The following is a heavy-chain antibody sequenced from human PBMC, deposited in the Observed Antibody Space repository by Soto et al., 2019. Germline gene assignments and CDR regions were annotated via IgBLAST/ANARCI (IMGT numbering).Heavy chain of an antibody. V-gene: IGHV1-69*06. CDR3: ARESGDGYNYGY. J-gene: IGHJ4*02. Sequence: ASVKVSCKASGGTFSSYAISWVRQAPGQGLEWMGGIIPIFGTANYAQKFQGRVTITADKSTSTAYMELSSLRSEDTAVYYCARESGDGYNYGYWGQGTLVTVS. CDR1: GGTFSSYA. D-gene: IGHD5-12*01. CDR2: IIPIFGTA.